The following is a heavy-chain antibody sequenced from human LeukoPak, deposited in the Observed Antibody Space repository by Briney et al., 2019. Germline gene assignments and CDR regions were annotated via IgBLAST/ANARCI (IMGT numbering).Heavy chain of an antibody. J-gene: IGHJ6*04. CDR1: GFTFSSYS. D-gene: IGHD6-13*01. V-gene: IGHV3-21*01. CDR2: ISSSSSYI. Sequence: GGSLRLSCAASGFTFSSYSMNWVRQAPGKGLEWVSSISSSSSYIYYADSVKGRFTISRDNAKNSLYLQMNSLRAEDTAVYYCARDRIAAAGMDVWGKGTTVTISS. CDR3: ARDRIAAAGMDV.